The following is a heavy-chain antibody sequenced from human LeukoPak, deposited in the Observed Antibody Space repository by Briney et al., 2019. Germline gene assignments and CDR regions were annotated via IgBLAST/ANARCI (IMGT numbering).Heavy chain of an antibody. CDR1: GFTFSSYG. CDR3: ARAKYNGNSDWFDP. J-gene: IGHJ5*02. D-gene: IGHD1-26*01. V-gene: IGHV3-30*03. Sequence: GGSLRLSCAASGFTFSSYGMHWVRQAPGKGLEWVAVISYDGSNKYYADSVKGRFTISRDNAKNSLYLQMNSLRDEDTAVYYCARAKYNGNSDWFDPWGQGTLVTVSS. CDR2: ISYDGSNK.